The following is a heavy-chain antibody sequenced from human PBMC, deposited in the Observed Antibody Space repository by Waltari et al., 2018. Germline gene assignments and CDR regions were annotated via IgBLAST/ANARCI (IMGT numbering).Heavy chain of an antibody. Sequence: EVQLVESGGGWVQPGGSLRLSCAASGFTFSSYWMSWVRQAPGKGLEWVANIKQDGSEKSYVDSVRGRFTISRDNAKNSLYLPMNSLRAEDTAVYYCARELAARLGLDYWGQGTLVTVSS. CDR2: IKQDGSEK. J-gene: IGHJ4*02. CDR1: GFTFSSYW. CDR3: ARELAARLGLDY. D-gene: IGHD6-6*01. V-gene: IGHV3-7*01.